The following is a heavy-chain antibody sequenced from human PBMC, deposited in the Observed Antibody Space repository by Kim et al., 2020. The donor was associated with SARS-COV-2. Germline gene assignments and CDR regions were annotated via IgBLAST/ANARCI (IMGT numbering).Heavy chain of an antibody. CDR2: ISSSGSTI. D-gene: IGHD3-3*01. J-gene: IGHJ6*02. V-gene: IGHV3-48*03. CDR3: ARQLPYYDFWSGYRPGDYYYGMDV. CDR1: GFTFSSYE. Sequence: GGSLRLSCAASGFTFSSYEMNWVRQAPGKGLEWVSYISSSGSTIYYADSVKGRFTISRDNAKNSLYLQMNSLRAEDTAVYYCARQLPYYDFWSGYRPGDYYYGMDVWGQGTTVTVSS.